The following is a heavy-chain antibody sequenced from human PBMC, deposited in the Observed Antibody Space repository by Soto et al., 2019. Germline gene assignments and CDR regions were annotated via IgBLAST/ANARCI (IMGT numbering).Heavy chain of an antibody. Sequence: GASVKVSCKASGYTFTSYGISWVRQAPGQGLEWMGWISAYNGNTNYAQKLQGRVTMTIDTSTSTAYMELRSLRSDDTAVYYCARGPVDTAMANGFDYWGQGTLVTVSS. CDR2: ISAYNGNT. V-gene: IGHV1-18*01. D-gene: IGHD5-18*01. CDR1: GYTFTSYG. CDR3: ARGPVDTAMANGFDY. J-gene: IGHJ4*02.